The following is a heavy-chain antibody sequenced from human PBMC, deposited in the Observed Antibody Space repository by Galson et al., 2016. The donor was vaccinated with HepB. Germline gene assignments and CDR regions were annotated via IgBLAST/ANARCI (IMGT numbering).Heavy chain of an antibody. J-gene: IGHJ6*03. D-gene: IGHD3-10*01. V-gene: IGHV3-30*18. CDR3: AKDRTYGSLLNYMDV. CDR1: GITFSSYG. Sequence: SLRLSCAASGITFSSYGMHWVRQASGKGLEWVAVISYDGSYKSYGESVKGRFTISRDNPKNTMYLQMNSLRAEDTAVYYCAKDRTYGSLLNYMDVWGKGTTVIVSS. CDR2: ISYDGSYK.